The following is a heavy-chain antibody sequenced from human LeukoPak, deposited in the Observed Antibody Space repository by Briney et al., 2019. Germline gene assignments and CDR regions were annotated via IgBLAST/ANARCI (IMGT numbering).Heavy chain of an antibody. V-gene: IGHV3-23*01. J-gene: IGHJ1*01. Sequence: GGSLRLSCAASGFTFSSYGMSWVRQAPGKGLEWVSAISGSGGSTYYADSVKGRFTISRDNSKNTLYLQMNSLRAEDTAVYYCAKTPYYDSSAYSSFEYFQHWGQGTLVTVSS. D-gene: IGHD3-22*01. CDR3: AKTPYYDSSAYSSFEYFQH. CDR1: GFTFSSYG. CDR2: ISGSGGST.